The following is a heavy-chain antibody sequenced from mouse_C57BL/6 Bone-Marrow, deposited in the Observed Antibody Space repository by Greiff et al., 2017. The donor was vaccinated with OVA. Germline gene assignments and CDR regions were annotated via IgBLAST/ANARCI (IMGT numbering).Heavy chain of an antibody. Sequence: EVQLVESGGGLVQPGGSLKLSCEASGFTFSDYYMYWVRQTPEKRLEWVAYISTGGGSTYYHANLKGRFTMSRDNAKDTLYLQMCRLKSEDTAMYYCARPNYYDDVGGAMDDWGRGTSVTVSS. V-gene: IGHV5-12*01. CDR2: ISTGGGST. CDR3: ARPNYYDDVGGAMDD. D-gene: IGHD2-4*01. J-gene: IGHJ4*01. CDR1: GFTFSDYY.